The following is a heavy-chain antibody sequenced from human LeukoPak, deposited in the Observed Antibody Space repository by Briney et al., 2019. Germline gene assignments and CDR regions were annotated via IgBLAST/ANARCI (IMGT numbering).Heavy chain of an antibody. Sequence: PSETLSLTCDVSGDSISHYYWSWIRRPAGRGLEWIGRMYKNLNSNYNPSLKSRVTMSVDTSKNQVSLKMTSVTAADTAVYYCARAKTTVDAFDIWGQGTMVTVSS. CDR3: ARAKTTVDAFDI. CDR2: MYKNLNS. D-gene: IGHD1-1*01. J-gene: IGHJ3*02. V-gene: IGHV4-4*07. CDR1: GDSISHYY.